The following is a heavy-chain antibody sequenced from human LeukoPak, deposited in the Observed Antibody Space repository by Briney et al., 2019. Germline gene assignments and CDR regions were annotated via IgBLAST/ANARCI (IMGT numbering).Heavy chain of an antibody. Sequence: ASVKVSCKASGYTFTSYYMHWVRQAPRQGLEWMGIINPSGGSTSYAQKFQGRVTMTRDTSTSTVYMELSSLRSEDTAVYYCARVTVGATMGYYYYYMDVWGKGTTVTVSS. D-gene: IGHD1-26*01. CDR1: GYTFTSYY. CDR2: INPSGGST. CDR3: ARVTVGATMGYYYYYMDV. J-gene: IGHJ6*03. V-gene: IGHV1-46*03.